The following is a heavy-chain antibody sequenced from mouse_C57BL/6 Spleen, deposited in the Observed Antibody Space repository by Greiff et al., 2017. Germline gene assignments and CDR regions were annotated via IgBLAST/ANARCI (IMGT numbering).Heavy chain of an antibody. D-gene: IGHD2-4*01. Sequence: EVQLQQSGAELVRPGASVKLSCTASGFNIQDYYMHWVKQRPEPGLEWIGRIDPEDGDTEYAPKFQGKATITAYTSSNTADLQLCSLTSEDTAVYYCTTRDGYYYDSFSYWGQGTLVTVSA. CDR1: GFNIQDYY. CDR3: TTRDGYYYDSFSY. V-gene: IGHV14-1*01. J-gene: IGHJ3*01. CDR2: IDPEDGDT.